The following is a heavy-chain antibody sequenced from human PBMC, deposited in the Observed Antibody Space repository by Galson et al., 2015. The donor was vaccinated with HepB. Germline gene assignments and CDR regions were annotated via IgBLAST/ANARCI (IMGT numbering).Heavy chain of an antibody. CDR3: ARVGHDYGDYLF. CDR2: IIPIFGTA. CDR1: GGTFSSYA. J-gene: IGHJ3*01. Sequence: SVKVSCKASGGTFSSYAISWVRQAPGQGLEWMGGIIPIFGTANYAQKFQGRVTITADESTSTAYMELSSLRSEDTAVYYCARVGHDYGDYLFWGQGTMVTVSS. D-gene: IGHD4-17*01. V-gene: IGHV1-69*13.